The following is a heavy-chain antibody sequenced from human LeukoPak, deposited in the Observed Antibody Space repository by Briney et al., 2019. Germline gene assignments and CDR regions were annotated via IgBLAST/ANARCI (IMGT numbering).Heavy chain of an antibody. D-gene: IGHD6-19*01. CDR2: IYYSGST. Sequence: SETLSLTCTVSGGSISSYYWSWIRQPPGKGLEWIGYIYYSGSTNYSPSLKSRVTISVDTSKNQFSLKLSSVTAADTAVYYCAREGGKQWLVFDYWGQGALVTVSS. V-gene: IGHV4-59*01. CDR1: GGSISSYY. CDR3: AREGGKQWLVFDY. J-gene: IGHJ4*02.